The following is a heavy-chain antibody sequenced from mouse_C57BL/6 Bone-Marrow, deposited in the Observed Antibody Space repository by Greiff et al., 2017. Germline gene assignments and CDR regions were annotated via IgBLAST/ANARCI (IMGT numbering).Heavy chain of an antibody. Sequence: EVQVVESGGGLVQPGGSLQLSCAASGFTFSDYYMYWVRQTPEKRLEWVAYISNGGGSTYYPDTVKGRFTISRDNAKNTLYLQMSRLKSEDTAMYYCARHAGYGNYAWFAYWGQGTLVTVSA. CDR1: GFTFSDYY. CDR3: ARHAGYGNYAWFAY. D-gene: IGHD2-1*01. V-gene: IGHV5-12*01. J-gene: IGHJ3*01. CDR2: ISNGGGST.